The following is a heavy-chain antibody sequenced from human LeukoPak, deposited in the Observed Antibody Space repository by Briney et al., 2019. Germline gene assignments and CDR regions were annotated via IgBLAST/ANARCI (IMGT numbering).Heavy chain of an antibody. Sequence: GGSLRLSCAASGFTFSNGWMSWVRQAPGKGLEWVGRIKSKSERGTTAYAAPVKGRFTISRDGSTNTVYLHMNSLKTEDTAVYFCTSNLYCSTSSCYTLDNWGQGTLVAVSP. CDR3: TSNLYCSTSSCYTLDN. J-gene: IGHJ4*02. D-gene: IGHD2-2*02. CDR1: GFTFSNGW. V-gene: IGHV3-15*01. CDR2: IKSKSERGTT.